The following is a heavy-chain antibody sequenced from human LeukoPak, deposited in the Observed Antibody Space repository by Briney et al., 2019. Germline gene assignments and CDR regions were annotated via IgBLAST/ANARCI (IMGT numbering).Heavy chain of an antibody. CDR1: GGSFSDYY. D-gene: IGHD3-10*01. CDR3: ARGGVAAPGAGAFDI. CDR2: ISHSGNT. Sequence: ASETLSLTCAVYGGSFSDYYWTWLRQPPGKGLEWLGQISHSGNTHSNPSLKSRVTISVDTSKKQFSLKLRSATAADTALYYCARGGVAAPGAGAFDIWGQETMVTVSS. V-gene: IGHV4-34*01. J-gene: IGHJ3*02.